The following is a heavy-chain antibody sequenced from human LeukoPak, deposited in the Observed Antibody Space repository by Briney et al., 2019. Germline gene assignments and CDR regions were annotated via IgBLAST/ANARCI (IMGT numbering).Heavy chain of an antibody. Sequence: SVKVSCKASGGTFSSDTISWVRQAPGQSLEWMGGFIPTFNTTHFAQRFRDRVTITADESTGTAYMELSSLRSDDTAMYYCARHQEAAAASGYFDYWGQGTLVTVSS. V-gene: IGHV1-69*13. CDR2: FIPTFNTT. CDR3: ARHQEAAAASGYFDY. D-gene: IGHD6-13*01. J-gene: IGHJ4*02. CDR1: GGTFSSDT.